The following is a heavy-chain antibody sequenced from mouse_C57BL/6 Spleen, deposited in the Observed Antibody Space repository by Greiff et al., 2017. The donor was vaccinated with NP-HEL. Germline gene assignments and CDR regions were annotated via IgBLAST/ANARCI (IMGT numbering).Heavy chain of an antibody. CDR1: GFTFSNYW. CDR3: TGQIRHYFDY. J-gene: IGHJ2*01. V-gene: IGHV6-3*01. D-gene: IGHD3-2*02. Sequence: EVKVVESGGGLVQPGGSMKLSCVASGFTFSNYWMNWVRQSPEKGLEWVAQIRLKSDNYATHYAESVKGRFTISRDDSKSSVYLQMNNLRAEDTGVYYCTGQIRHYFDYWGQGTTLTVSS. CDR2: IRLKSDNYAT.